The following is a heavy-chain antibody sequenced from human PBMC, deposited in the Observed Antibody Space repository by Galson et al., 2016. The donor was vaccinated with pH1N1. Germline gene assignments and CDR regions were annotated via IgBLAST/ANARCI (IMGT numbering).Heavy chain of an antibody. J-gene: IGHJ3*02. Sequence: VKVSCKASGYAFSDYYVHWVQQAPGKGLEWMGLVDPENGETLQAERFQGRLTITADTSTDTAYMELSSMKSEDTALYYWATRGGSYGTNWYGSDAFNMWGQGTLVTVSS. D-gene: IGHD6-13*01. V-gene: IGHV1-69-2*01. CDR2: VDPENGET. CDR1: GYAFSDYY. CDR3: ATRGGSYGTNWYGSDAFNM.